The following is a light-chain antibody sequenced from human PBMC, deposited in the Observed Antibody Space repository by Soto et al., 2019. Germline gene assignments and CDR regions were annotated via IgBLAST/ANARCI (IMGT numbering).Light chain of an antibody. CDR3: QQYGSSPLIT. CDR1: QSVSSSY. CDR2: GAS. J-gene: IGKJ5*01. Sequence: IGLTQSPGTLSWSPGERATLSCRASQSVSSSYLAWYQQKPGQAPRLLIYGASSRATGIPDRFSGSGSGTDFTLTISRLEPEDFAVYYCQQYGSSPLITFGQGTRLEIK. V-gene: IGKV3-20*01.